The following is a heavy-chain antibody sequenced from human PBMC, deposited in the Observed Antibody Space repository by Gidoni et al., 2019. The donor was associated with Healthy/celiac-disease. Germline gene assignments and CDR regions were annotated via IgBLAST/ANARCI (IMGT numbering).Heavy chain of an antibody. CDR3: ARDSSIAAAGTAWGEYFQH. J-gene: IGHJ1*01. D-gene: IGHD6-13*01. CDR2: IWYDGSNK. V-gene: IGHV3-33*01. CDR1: GFPFSGYG. Sequence: QVQLVESGGGVVQPGRSLRLSCAASGFPFSGYGMHWVRQAPGKGLEGVAVIWYDGSNKYYADSVKGRFTIARDNSKNTLYLQMNSLRAEDTAVYYCARDSSIAAAGTAWGEYFQHWGQGTLVTVSS.